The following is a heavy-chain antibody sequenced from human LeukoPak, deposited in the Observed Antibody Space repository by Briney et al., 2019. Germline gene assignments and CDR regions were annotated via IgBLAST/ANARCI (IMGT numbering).Heavy chain of an antibody. V-gene: IGHV1-46*01. CDR2: INPSGGST. CDR3: AIGGRLGELSLGY. Sequence: ASVKVSCKASGYTFTSYYMHWMRQAPGQGLEWMGIINPSGGSTSYAQKFQGRVTMTRDTSTSTVYMELSSLRSEDTAVCYCAIGGRLGELSLGYWGQGTLVTVSS. D-gene: IGHD3-16*02. J-gene: IGHJ4*02. CDR1: GYTFTSYY.